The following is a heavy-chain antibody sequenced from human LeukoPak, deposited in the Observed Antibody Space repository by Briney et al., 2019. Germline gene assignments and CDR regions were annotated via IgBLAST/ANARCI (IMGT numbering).Heavy chain of an antibody. CDR2: IYYSGST. D-gene: IGHD2-2*01. CDR1: GGSISSYY. J-gene: IGHJ6*03. V-gene: IGHV4-59*01. Sequence: SETLSLTCTVSGGSISSYYWSWIRQPPGKGLEWIGYIYYSGSTNYNPSLKSRVTISVDTSKNQFSLKLSSVTAADTAVYYCASVVVVPAASHYYYYYMDVWDKGTTVTVSS. CDR3: ASVVVVPAASHYYYYYMDV.